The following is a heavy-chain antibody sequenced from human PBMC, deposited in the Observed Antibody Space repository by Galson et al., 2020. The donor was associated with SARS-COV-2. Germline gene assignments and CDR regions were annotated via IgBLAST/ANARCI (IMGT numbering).Heavy chain of an antibody. CDR2: MNPNSGNT. J-gene: IGHJ4*02. Sequence: ASVKVSCKASGYTFTSYDINWVRQATGQGLEWMGWMNPNSGNTGYAQKFQGRVTMTRNTSISTAYMELSSLRSEDTAVYYCAVYYYDSSGYYYVPFDYWGQGTLVTVSS. CDR1: GYTFTSYD. CDR3: AVYYYDSSGYYYVPFDY. V-gene: IGHV1-8*01. D-gene: IGHD3-22*01.